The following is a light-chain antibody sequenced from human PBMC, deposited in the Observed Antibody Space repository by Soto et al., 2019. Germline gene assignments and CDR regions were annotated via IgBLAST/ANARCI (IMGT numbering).Light chain of an antibody. CDR1: QSVSTW. CDR2: DAS. CDR3: QQYNRYSPAA. Sequence: DIQMTQSPSTLSASVGDRVTITCRASQSVSTWLAWYQQKPGKAPKLLIFDASSLESGVPSRFSGSGSGTEFTLTISSLQPDDFATYYCQQYNRYSPAAFGQGTKVDIK. J-gene: IGKJ1*01. V-gene: IGKV1-5*01.